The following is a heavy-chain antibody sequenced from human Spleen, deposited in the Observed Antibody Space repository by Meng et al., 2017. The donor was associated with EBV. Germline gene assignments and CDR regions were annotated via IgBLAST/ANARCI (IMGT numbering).Heavy chain of an antibody. V-gene: IGHV4-31*11. CDR2: IYHSGST. Sequence: QVQLRESGPGLVKPSQXLSLTCVVSSGPMSSGSYYWNWIRQSPGKGLEWIGYIYHSGSTYYNPSLKSRVTISVDTSRNQFSLNLSSVTAADTAVYYCATYCTYANCQSSWGVGHWGQGSLVTVSS. D-gene: IGHD2-8*01. J-gene: IGHJ4*02. CDR1: SGPMSSGSYY. CDR3: ATYCTYANCQSSWGVGH.